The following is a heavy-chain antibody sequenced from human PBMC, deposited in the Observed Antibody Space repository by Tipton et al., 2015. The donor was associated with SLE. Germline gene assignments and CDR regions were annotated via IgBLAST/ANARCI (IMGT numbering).Heavy chain of an antibody. CDR1: GDSISSGTYY. CDR3: ARDQTAFDL. Sequence: LRLSCTVSGDSISSGTYYWSWIRQPPGKGLEWIGYMYYGGSTNYNPSLKSRVTISLDTSKNQFSLKLSSVTAADTAVYYCARDQTAFDLWGQGTMVTVSS. CDR2: MYYGGST. J-gene: IGHJ3*01. V-gene: IGHV4-61*01.